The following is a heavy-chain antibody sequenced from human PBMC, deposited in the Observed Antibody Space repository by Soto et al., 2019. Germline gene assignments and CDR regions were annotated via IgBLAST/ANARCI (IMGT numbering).Heavy chain of an antibody. CDR2: IWYDGSNK. CDR3: ARDRITMVRGVINGIMDV. J-gene: IGHJ6*02. Sequence: PGGSLRLSCAASGFTFSSYGMHWVRQAPGKGLEWVAVIWYDGSNKYYADSVKGRFTISRDNSKNTLYLQMNSLRAEDTAVYYCARDRITMVRGVINGIMDVWGQGTTVTVYS. D-gene: IGHD3-10*01. V-gene: IGHV3-33*01. CDR1: GFTFSSYG.